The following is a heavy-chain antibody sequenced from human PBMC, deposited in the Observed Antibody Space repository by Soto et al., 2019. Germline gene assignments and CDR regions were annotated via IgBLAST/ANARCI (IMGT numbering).Heavy chain of an antibody. J-gene: IGHJ4*03. CDR2: TYYRSKWYY. CDR1: GDSVSSNSPG. V-gene: IGHV6-1*01. Sequence: SQTLSLTCAITGDSVSSNSPGWSWVRQSPSRGLEWLGRTYYRSKWYYEYAVSVRGRITINPDTSKNQYSLQLNSVTPEDTAVYFCARGEQYSGRIFDYWGQGTLVTVSS. D-gene: IGHD1-26*01. CDR3: ARGEQYSGRIFDY.